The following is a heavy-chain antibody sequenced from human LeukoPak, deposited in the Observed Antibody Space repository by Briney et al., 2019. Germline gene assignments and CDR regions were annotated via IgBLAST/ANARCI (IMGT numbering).Heavy chain of an antibody. J-gene: IGHJ4*02. V-gene: IGHV3-21*01. Sequence: GGSLRLSCAASGFTFSSYCMNWVRQAPGKGREWVSSITGDSTYIYYADSVRGRFTITRDNAKNSLFLQMNSLRADDTAVYFCARDSSDQLFDYWGQGALVTVSS. D-gene: IGHD2-2*01. CDR2: ITGDSTYI. CDR1: GFTFSSYC. CDR3: ARDSSDQLFDY.